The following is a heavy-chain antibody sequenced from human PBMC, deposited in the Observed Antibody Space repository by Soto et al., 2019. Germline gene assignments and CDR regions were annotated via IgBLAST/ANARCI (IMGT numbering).Heavy chain of an antibody. D-gene: IGHD6-25*01. J-gene: IGHJ6*02. CDR1: GYTFTSFG. CDR2: ISATDGYT. Sequence: GASVKVSCKASGYTFTSFGISWVRQAPGQGPEWMGWISATDGYTKYAQKFQGRVTMTTDTSTSTAYMELWSLRPDDTAVYYCARGGAARLRDYYYGMDVWGQGATVTVSS. CDR3: ARGGAARLRDYYYGMDV. V-gene: IGHV1-18*01.